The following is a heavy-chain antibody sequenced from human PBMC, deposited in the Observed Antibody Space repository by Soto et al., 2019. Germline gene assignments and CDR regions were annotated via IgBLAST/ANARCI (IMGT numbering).Heavy chain of an antibody. CDR1: GFTFSNYA. V-gene: IGHV3-23*01. J-gene: IGHJ4*02. Sequence: EVQLLESGGGLVQPGGSLRLSCAASGFTFSNYAMSWVRQAPGKGLEWVSNLSGSGGSTYYADSVKGRFTISRDNSKNTLYLQMNSLRAEDTAVYYCVKGKMVAAAKFFDYWGQGALVRVSS. CDR2: LSGSGGST. D-gene: IGHD6-13*01. CDR3: VKGKMVAAAKFFDY.